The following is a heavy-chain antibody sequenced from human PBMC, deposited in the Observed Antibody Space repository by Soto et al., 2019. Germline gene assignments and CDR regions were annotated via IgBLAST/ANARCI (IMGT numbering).Heavy chain of an antibody. Sequence: QVQLVESGGGVVQPGRSLRLSCAASGFTFSSYGMHWVRQAPGKGLEWVAVISDGGSNKYYADSVKGRFTISRDNSKNTLCLQMNSLRAEDTAVYYCANPRGPWYYDYVWGSYRTPTPNEDYWGQGTLVTVSS. J-gene: IGHJ4*02. CDR3: ANPRGPWYYDYVWGSYRTPTPNEDY. CDR1: GFTFSSYG. V-gene: IGHV3-30*18. D-gene: IGHD3-16*02. CDR2: ISDGGSNK.